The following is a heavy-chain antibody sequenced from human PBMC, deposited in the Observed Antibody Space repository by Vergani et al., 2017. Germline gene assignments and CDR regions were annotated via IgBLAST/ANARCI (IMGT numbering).Heavy chain of an antibody. V-gene: IGHV1-18*04. CDR2: ISAYNGNT. D-gene: IGHD3-22*01. J-gene: IGHJ4*02. Sequence: QVQLVQSGAEVKKPGASVKVSCKASGYTFTSYYMHWVRQAPGQGLEWMGWISAYNGNTNYAQKLQGRVTMTTDTSTSTAYMELRSLRSDDTAVYYCARRPGYYYDSSGYYSFDYWGQGTLVTVSS. CDR1: GYTFTSYY. CDR3: ARRPGYYYDSSGYYSFDY.